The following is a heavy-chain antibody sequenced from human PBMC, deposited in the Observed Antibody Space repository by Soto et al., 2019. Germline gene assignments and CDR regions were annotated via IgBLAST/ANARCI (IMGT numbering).Heavy chain of an antibody. V-gene: IGHV3-74*01. CDR2: INSDGSST. Sequence: GGSLRLSCAASGFTFSGYWMHWVRQSPGKGLVWVSRINSDGSSTSYADSVKGRFTISRDNAKNTLYLQMNSLRAEDTAVYYCATAYDFWSGYPNYYYYYGMDVWGQGTTVTVSS. CDR1: GFTFSGYW. J-gene: IGHJ6*02. CDR3: ATAYDFWSGYPNYYYYYGMDV. D-gene: IGHD3-3*01.